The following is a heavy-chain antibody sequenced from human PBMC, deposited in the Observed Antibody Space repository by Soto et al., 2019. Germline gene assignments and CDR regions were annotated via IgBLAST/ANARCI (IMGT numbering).Heavy chain of an antibody. D-gene: IGHD3-9*01. CDR3: ARAIHYDILPGYYSPGNYMDV. V-gene: IGHV3-48*01. J-gene: IGHJ6*03. CDR2: ISSSSSTI. CDR1: GFTFSSYS. Sequence: GGSLRLSCAASGFTFSSYSMNWVRQAPGKGLEWVSYISSSSSTIYYADSVKGRFTISRDNAKNSLYLQMNSLRAEDTAVYYCARAIHYDILPGYYSPGNYMDVWRKATTVTDSS.